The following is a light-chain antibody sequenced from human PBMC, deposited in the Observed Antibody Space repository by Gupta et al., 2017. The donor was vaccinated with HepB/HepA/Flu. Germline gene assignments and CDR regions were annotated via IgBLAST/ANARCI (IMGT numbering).Light chain of an antibody. CDR2: KDS. J-gene: IGLJ2*01. V-gene: IGLV3-25*03. CDR3: QSADSSGTNVV. Sequence: CSGDAVPKQYAYWYQQKPGQAPVLVIYKDSERPSGIPERFSGSSAGTTVTFTTSGVQAEDEADYYCQSADSSGTNVVFGGGTKLTVL. CDR1: AVPKQY.